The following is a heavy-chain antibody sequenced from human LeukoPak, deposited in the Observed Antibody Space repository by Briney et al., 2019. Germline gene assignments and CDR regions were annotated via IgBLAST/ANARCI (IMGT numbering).Heavy chain of an antibody. J-gene: IGHJ4*02. CDR3: ARGSPLYYYDSSGYSDY. V-gene: IGHV1-2*02. CDR1: GYTFTSYG. D-gene: IGHD3-22*01. CDR2: INPNSGGT. Sequence: ASVKVSCKASGYTFTSYGISWVRQAPGQGLEWMGWINPNSGGTNYAQKFQGRVTMTRDTSISTAYMELSRLRSDDTAVYYCARGSPLYYYDSSGYSDYWGQGTLVTVSS.